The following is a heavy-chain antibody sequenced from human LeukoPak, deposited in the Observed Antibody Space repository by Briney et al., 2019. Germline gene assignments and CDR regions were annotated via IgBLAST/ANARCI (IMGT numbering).Heavy chain of an antibody. Sequence: PGGSLRLSCVGSGLTFNGFEMNWVRQAPGKGLEWVAYIRGDGSQKTYADSVKGRFTISRDDSKNSVSLQMDSLRVEDTAVYYCARRFRDWGQGMAVIVSA. CDR3: ARRFRD. D-gene: IGHD5-24*01. CDR1: GLTFNGFE. CDR2: IRGDGSQK. J-gene: IGHJ4*02. V-gene: IGHV3-48*03.